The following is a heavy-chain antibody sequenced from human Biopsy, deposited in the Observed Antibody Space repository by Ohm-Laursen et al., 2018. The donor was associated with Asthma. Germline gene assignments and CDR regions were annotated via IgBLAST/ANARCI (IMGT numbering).Heavy chain of an antibody. CDR1: GASIRGSGSY. J-gene: IGHJ4*02. CDR2: THYSGST. CDR3: ASPVNRAFGGYEWAAVFDY. D-gene: IGHD5-12*01. V-gene: IGHV4-39*01. Sequence: SDTLSLTCTVSGASIRGSGSYWAWIRQAPGKGPEWIGTTHYSGSTFYKPSLRSRVTMSLDTSTNQFSLRLRSVTATDTAVYYCASPVNRAFGGYEWAAVFDYWGQGTLVTVSS.